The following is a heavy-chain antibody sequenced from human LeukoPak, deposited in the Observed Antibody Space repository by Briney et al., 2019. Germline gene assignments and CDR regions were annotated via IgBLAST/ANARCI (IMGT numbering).Heavy chain of an antibody. D-gene: IGHD3-3*01. Sequence: GGSLRLSCAASGFTFSSYSMNWVRQAPGKGLEWVSSISSSISYIYYADSVKGRFTISRDNAKNSLYLQMNSLRAEDTAVYYCAREFFDYYMDVWGKGTTVTVSS. V-gene: IGHV3-21*01. CDR3: AREFFDYYMDV. J-gene: IGHJ6*03. CDR1: GFTFSSYS. CDR2: ISSSISYI.